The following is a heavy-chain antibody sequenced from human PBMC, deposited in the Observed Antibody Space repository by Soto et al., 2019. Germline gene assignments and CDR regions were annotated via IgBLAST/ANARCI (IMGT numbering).Heavy chain of an antibody. Sequence: QVQLGQSGAEVQKPGASVKVSCKASGYTFTSYGISWVRQAPGQGLEWMGWISAYNGNKKYAQKLQGRVTMTTDTTTSTAYMELRSLRSDDTAVYYGARDAAIGMNDYWGQGTLVTVSS. D-gene: IGHD1-20*01. CDR1: GYTFTSYG. V-gene: IGHV1-18*01. CDR3: ARDAAIGMNDY. J-gene: IGHJ4*02. CDR2: ISAYNGNK.